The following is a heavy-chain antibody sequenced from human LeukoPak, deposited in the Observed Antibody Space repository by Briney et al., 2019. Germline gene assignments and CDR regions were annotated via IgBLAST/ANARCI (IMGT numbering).Heavy chain of an antibody. D-gene: IGHD5-12*01. CDR2: INPNSGGT. CDR3: AREWLRHYYYYGMDV. V-gene: IGHV1-2*02. CDR1: GYTFTGYY. Sequence: ASVKVSCKASGYTFTGYYMHWVRQAPGQGLEWMGWINPNSGGTNYARKFQGRVTMTRDTSISTAYMELSRLRSDDTAVYYCAREWLRHYYYYGMDVWGQGTTVTVSS. J-gene: IGHJ6*02.